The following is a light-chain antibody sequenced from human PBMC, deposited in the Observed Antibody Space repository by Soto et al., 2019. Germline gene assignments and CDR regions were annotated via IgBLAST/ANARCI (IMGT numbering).Light chain of an antibody. CDR2: DAS. Sequence: EIVLTQSPATLSLSPGERATLSCRASQSVSSYLAWYQQKPGQAPMLLIYDASNRATGIRARFSGSGSGTDFTLTISSLEPEDFAVYYCQQRSNWPPTWTFGQGTKVEIK. CDR3: QQRSNWPPTWT. V-gene: IGKV3-11*01. J-gene: IGKJ1*01. CDR1: QSVSSY.